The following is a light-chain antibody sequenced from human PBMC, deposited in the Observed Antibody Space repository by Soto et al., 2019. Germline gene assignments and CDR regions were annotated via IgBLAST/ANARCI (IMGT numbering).Light chain of an antibody. CDR1: QSLLYSSNNKNY. Sequence: DIVMTQSPDSLPVSLGERATINCKSSQSLLYSSNNKNYLAWYQQKPGQPPKLLIFWASTRESGVPDRFSGSGSGTDFTLTISRLQAEDVAVYYCQQYYSTPITFGQGTRLEIK. CDR3: QQYYSTPIT. J-gene: IGKJ5*01. CDR2: WAS. V-gene: IGKV4-1*01.